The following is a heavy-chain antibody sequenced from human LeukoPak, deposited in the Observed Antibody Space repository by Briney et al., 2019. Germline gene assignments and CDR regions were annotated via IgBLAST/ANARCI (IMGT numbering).Heavy chain of an antibody. CDR3: ARGDCSGGSCYLSLTTIDY. Sequence: GGSLRLSCAASGFTFSSYWMSWVRQAPGKGLEWVANIKQDGSEKYYVDSVKGRFTISRDNAKNSLYLQMNSLRAEDTAVYYCARGDCSGGSCYLSLTTIDYWGQGTLVTVSS. CDR1: GFTFSSYW. D-gene: IGHD2-15*01. V-gene: IGHV3-7*04. J-gene: IGHJ4*02. CDR2: IKQDGSEK.